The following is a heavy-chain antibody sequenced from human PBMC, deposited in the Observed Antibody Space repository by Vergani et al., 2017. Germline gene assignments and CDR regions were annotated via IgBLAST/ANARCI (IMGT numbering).Heavy chain of an antibody. J-gene: IGHJ4*02. CDR3: AGPQGTSAYYYVGFDY. CDR2: ISSDGGST. Sequence: EVQLLESGGGLVQPGGSLRLSCAASGFTFSTYAMTWVRQAPGKGLEWVSTISSDGGSTYYADSVKGRFTISRDNSKNTLSLQMNSLTAEDTAIYYCAGPQGTSAYYYVGFDYWGQGILVTVSS. CDR1: GFTFSTYA. V-gene: IGHV3-23*01. D-gene: IGHD3-22*01.